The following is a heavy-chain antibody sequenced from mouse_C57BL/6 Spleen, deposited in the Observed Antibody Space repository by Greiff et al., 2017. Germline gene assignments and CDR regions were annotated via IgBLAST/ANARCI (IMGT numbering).Heavy chain of an antibody. CDR2: IYPGSGST. J-gene: IGHJ2*01. CDR1: GYTFTSYW. CDR3: ARGGYFDY. V-gene: IGHV1-55*01. Sequence: QVQLQQPGAELVKPGASVKMSCKASGYTFTSYWITWVKQRPGQGLEWIGDIYPGSGSTNYNEKFKSKATLTADKSSSTAYMQLSSLTSEDSAVYFCARGGYFDYWDQGTTLTVAS.